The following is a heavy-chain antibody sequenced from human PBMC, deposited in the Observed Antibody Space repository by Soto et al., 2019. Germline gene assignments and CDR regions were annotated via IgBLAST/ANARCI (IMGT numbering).Heavy chain of an antibody. CDR2: IYYSGST. V-gene: IGHV4-30-4*01. J-gene: IGHJ5*02. CDR1: GGSISSGDYY. D-gene: IGHD3-3*01. Sequence: QVQLQESGPGLVKPSQTLSLTCTVSGGSISSGDYYWSWIRQPPGKGLEWIGYIYYSGSTYYNPSRKSRVTISVATSKTQFSLKLSSVTAADTAVYYCARGRFLEWLLSGWFDPWGQGTLVTVSS. CDR3: ARGRFLEWLLSGWFDP.